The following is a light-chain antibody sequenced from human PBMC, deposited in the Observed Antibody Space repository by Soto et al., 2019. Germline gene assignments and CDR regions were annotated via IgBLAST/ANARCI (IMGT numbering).Light chain of an antibody. V-gene: IGLV2-14*02. CDR3: SSYTTAGTYV. J-gene: IGLJ1*01. CDR2: EGS. Sequence: QSALTQPASVSGSPGQSITISCTGTSSDVGSYNLVSWYQQHPGKAPKLMIYEGSKRPSGVSNRFSGSRSGNTASLTISGLLAEDEADYYCSSYTTAGTYVFGPGTKLTVL. CDR1: SSDVGSYNL.